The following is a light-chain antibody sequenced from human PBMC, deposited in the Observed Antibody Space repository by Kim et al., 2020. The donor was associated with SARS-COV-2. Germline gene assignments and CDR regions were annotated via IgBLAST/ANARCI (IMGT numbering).Light chain of an antibody. V-gene: IGLV3-21*04. CDR3: QVWDSSSDHWV. CDR1: NIGCKS. Sequence: SYELTQPPSVSVAPGKTARITCGGNNIGCKSVHWYQQKPGQAPVLVIYYDSDRPSGIPERFSGSNSGNTATLTISRVEAGDEADYYCQVWDSSSDHWVFGGGTKLTVL. J-gene: IGLJ3*02. CDR2: YDS.